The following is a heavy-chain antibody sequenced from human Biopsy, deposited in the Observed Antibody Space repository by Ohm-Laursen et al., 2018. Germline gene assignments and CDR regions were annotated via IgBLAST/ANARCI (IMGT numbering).Heavy chain of an antibody. CDR2: TFYRAKWYT. CDR1: GDSVSSNRAA. V-gene: IGHV6-1*01. CDR3: ARSGSDSLNYYFDF. Sequence: QTLSLTCAISGDSVSSNRAAWNWIRPSPSRGLEWLGRTFYRAKWYTDFAVSVKSRITLTPDPSTNQFFLQLNSVTPDDTAVYYCARSGSDSLNYYFDFWGQGTLVTVSS. J-gene: IGHJ4*02. D-gene: IGHD2-21*02.